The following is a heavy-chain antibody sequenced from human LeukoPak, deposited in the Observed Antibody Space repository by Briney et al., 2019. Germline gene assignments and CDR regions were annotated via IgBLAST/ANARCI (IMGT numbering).Heavy chain of an antibody. CDR3: ARGAPSDY. Sequence: SETLSLTCTVSGGSMSSGSISTYYWSWVRQPAGKGLEWIGRIYTSGTTNYNPSLESRVTMSVDTSKNQFSLKLNSVTAADTAVYYCARGAPSDYWGQGTLVTLSS. CDR2: IYTSGTT. CDR1: GGSMSSGSISTYY. J-gene: IGHJ4*02. V-gene: IGHV4-4*07.